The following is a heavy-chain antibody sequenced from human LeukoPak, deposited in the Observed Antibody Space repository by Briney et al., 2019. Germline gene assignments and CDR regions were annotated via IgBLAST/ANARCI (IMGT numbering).Heavy chain of an antibody. CDR3: AASDGEQQLAL. V-gene: IGHV3-43*01. D-gene: IGHD6-13*01. J-gene: IGHJ4*02. CDR2: ISWNGVTT. Sequence: PGGSLRLSCAASGFSFRGYTMHWVRQVPGKGLEWVSLISWNGVTTNYGDSVKGRFTISRDDSKNSLYLQMNSLRSEDSALYYCAASDGEQQLALWGRGTLVTVSS. CDR1: GFSFRGYT.